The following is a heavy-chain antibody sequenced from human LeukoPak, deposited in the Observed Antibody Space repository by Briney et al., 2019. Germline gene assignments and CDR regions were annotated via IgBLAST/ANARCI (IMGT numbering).Heavy chain of an antibody. CDR2: ISAYNGNT. Sequence: ASVKVSCKASGGTFSSYAISWVRQAPGQGLEWMGWISAYNGNTNYAQKLQGRVTMTTDTSTSTAYMELRSLRSDDTAVYYCARVPAAGTPNWFDPWGQGTLVTVSS. V-gene: IGHV1-18*01. CDR1: GGTFSSYA. J-gene: IGHJ5*02. CDR3: ARVPAAGTPNWFDP. D-gene: IGHD6-13*01.